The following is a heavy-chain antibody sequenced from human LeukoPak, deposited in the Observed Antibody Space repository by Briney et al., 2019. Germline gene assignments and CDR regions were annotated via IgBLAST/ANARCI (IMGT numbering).Heavy chain of an antibody. CDR1: GFTFSSYW. J-gene: IGHJ4*02. Sequence: PGGSLRLSCAASGFTFSSYWMSWVRQAPGKGLEWVANIKQDGSEKYYVDSVKGRFTISRDNAKNSLYLQMNSLRAEDTAVYYCARVPGGRRGWSFDYWGQGTLVTVSS. D-gene: IGHD6-19*01. CDR3: ARVPGGRRGWSFDY. V-gene: IGHV3-7*01. CDR2: IKQDGSEK.